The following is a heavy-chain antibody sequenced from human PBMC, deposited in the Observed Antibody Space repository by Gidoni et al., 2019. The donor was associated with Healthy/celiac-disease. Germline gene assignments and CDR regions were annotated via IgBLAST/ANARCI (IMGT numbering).Heavy chain of an antibody. J-gene: IGHJ3*02. CDR2: ISAYNGNT. CDR1: GYTFTSYG. V-gene: IGHV1-18*01. CDR3: AREGVFRYFDWLSAFDAFDI. D-gene: IGHD3-9*01. Sequence: QVQLVQSGAEVKKPGASVKVSCKASGYTFTSYGISWVRQAPGQGLEWMGWISAYNGNTNYAQKLQGRVTMTTDTSTSTAYMELRSLRSDDTAVYYCAREGVFRYFDWLSAFDAFDIWGQGTMVTVSS.